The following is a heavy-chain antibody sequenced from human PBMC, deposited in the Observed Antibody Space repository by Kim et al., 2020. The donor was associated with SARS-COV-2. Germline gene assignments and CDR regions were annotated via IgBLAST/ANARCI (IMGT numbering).Heavy chain of an antibody. D-gene: IGHD2-2*01. Sequence: SVKVSCKASGGTFSSYAISWVRQAPGQGLELMGGIIPIFGTANYAQKFQGRVTITADKSTSTAYMELSSLRSEDTAVYYCARKGPMSCSSTSCYRWFDPWGQGTLVTVSS. V-gene: IGHV1-69*06. CDR1: GGTFSSYA. CDR3: ARKGPMSCSSTSCYRWFDP. CDR2: IIPIFGTA. J-gene: IGHJ5*02.